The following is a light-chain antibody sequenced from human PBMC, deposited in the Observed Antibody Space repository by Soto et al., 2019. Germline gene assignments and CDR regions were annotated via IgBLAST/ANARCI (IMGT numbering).Light chain of an antibody. CDR3: QQYNSYSQT. CDR2: DAS. V-gene: IGKV1-5*01. J-gene: IGKJ1*01. CDR1: QSISSW. Sequence: DIQMTQSPSTLSSSLGDRVTITCRASQSISSWLAWYQQKPGKAPRLLIYDASSLESGVPSRFSGSGSGTEGTITISSLKTDDVATYYCQQYNSYSQTFGQGTKVDIK.